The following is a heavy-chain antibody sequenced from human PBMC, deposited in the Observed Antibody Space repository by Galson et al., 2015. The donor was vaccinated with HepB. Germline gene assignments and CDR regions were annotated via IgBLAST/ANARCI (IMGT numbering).Heavy chain of an antibody. Sequence: SVKVSCKASGYTFTSYDINWVRQATGQGLEWMGWMNPNSGNTGYAQKFQGRVTMTRNTSISTAYMELSSLRSEDTAVYYCARGQGAAAEYYFDYWGQGTLVTVSS. CDR3: ARGQGAAAEYYFDY. D-gene: IGHD6-13*01. V-gene: IGHV1-8*01. J-gene: IGHJ4*02. CDR2: MNPNSGNT. CDR1: GYTFTSYD.